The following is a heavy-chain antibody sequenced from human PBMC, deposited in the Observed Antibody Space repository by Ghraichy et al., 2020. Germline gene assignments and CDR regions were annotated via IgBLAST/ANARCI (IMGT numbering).Heavy chain of an antibody. V-gene: IGHV3-23*01. CDR3: AKELLWFGDPGKVWDY. CDR1: GFTFSSYA. Sequence: GGSLRLSCAASGFTFSSYAMSWVRQAPGKGLEWVSAISTTGGSTYFADSVKGRFTISRDNSKNTLYLQMNSLRAEDTAVYYCAKELLWFGDPGKVWDYWGQGTLVTVSS. J-gene: IGHJ4*02. D-gene: IGHD3-10*01. CDR2: ISTTGGST.